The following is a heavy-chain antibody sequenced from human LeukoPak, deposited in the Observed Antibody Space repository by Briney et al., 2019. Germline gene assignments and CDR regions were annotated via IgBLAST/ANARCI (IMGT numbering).Heavy chain of an antibody. CDR2: IIPIFGTA. Sequence: SVKVSCKASGGTFSSYAISWVRQAPGQGLEWMGGIIPIFGTANYAQKFQGRVTITADESTSTAYMELSSLRSEDTAVYYCARLASRGARFDYWGQGTLVTVSS. D-gene: IGHD3-10*01. V-gene: IGHV1-69*13. CDR1: GGTFSSYA. J-gene: IGHJ4*02. CDR3: ARLASRGARFDY.